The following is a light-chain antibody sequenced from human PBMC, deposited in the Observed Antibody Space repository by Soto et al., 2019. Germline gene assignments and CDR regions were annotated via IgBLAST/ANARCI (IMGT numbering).Light chain of an antibody. Sequence: QSVLTQPPSASGTPGQRVPFSCSGSSSNIGSNAVNWYQQLPGTAPKLLIYTNNQRPSGVPDRSSGSKSGTSASLAISGLQSEDEADYYCGAWDDSLNGYVFGTGTKVTV. V-gene: IGLV1-44*01. CDR3: GAWDDSLNGYV. CDR1: SSNIGSNA. J-gene: IGLJ1*01. CDR2: TNN.